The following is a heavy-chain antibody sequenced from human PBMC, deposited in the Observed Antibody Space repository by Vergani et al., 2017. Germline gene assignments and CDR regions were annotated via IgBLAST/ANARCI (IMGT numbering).Heavy chain of an antibody. D-gene: IGHD1-14*01. V-gene: IGHV3-33*01. CDR3: ARDLRLLYNRFDP. J-gene: IGHJ5*02. CDR1: GFTFNQYG. CDR2: TWYDGNNK. Sequence: QVQLVESGGGVVQPGRSLRLSCAASGFTFNQYGMHWVRQAPGKGLEWVAVTWYDGNNKQYADSVKGRFTISRDYSKSTMYLQMNSLRDEDTGVYYCARDLRLLYNRFDPWGQGNLVTVSS.